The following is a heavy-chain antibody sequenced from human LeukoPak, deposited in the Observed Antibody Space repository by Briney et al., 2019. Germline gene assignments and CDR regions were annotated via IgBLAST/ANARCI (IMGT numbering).Heavy chain of an antibody. CDR2: IYSGGTI. D-gene: IGHD3-10*01. CDR1: GFTVSNTY. Sequence: GGSLRLSCAASGFTVSNTYMSWVRQAPGKGLEWVSIIYSGGTIYYAESVKGRFTISRDSSKNTLYLQMNDLTVEDTAVYYCARTGGSGSYFNWAYFDYWGQGTLVTVSS. V-gene: IGHV3-53*01. CDR3: ARTGGSGSYFNWAYFDY. J-gene: IGHJ4*02.